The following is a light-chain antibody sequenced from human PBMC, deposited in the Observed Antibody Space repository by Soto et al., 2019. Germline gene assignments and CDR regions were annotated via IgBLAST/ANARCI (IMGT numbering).Light chain of an antibody. CDR2: YSN. CDR3: AAWHDRLRGHV. V-gene: IGLV1-47*01. Sequence: QSVLTQSASASGTPGQRGTISCSGGTSNIGTNAVYWFQLLPGTAPKLLIYYSNHRPSGISDRFSGSKSGTSASLAISGLRPEEEADYYCAAWHDRLRGHVFATRTKVTV. J-gene: IGLJ1*01. CDR1: TSNIGTNA.